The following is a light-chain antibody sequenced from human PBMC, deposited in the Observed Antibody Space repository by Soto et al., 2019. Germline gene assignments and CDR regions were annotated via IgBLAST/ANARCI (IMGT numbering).Light chain of an antibody. Sequence: QSALTQVASVCGSRGQTITISCTGNSXDVGIYKYVSWYQQHSDKAPRLMIYEVSNRPSGASNRFSGSKSRNTASLTTSGLQAEAEADYYCTENANSSTEVFGTGTK. CDR1: SXDVGIYKY. CDR2: EVS. V-gene: IGLV2-14*01. CDR3: TENANSSTEV. J-gene: IGLJ1*01.